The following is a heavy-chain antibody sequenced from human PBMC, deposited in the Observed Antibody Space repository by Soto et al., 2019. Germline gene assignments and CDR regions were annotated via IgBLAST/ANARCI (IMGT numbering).Heavy chain of an antibody. Sequence: GGSLRLSCAASGFTVSSNYMSWVRQAPGKGLEWVSVIYSGGSTYYADSVKGRFTISRDNSKNTLYLQMNSLRAEETEWYYCASPGDPERGSHSSQNDSRDYYYYYYMDVWGKGTTVTVSS. D-gene: IGHD6-13*01. CDR3: ASPGDPERGSHSSQNDSRDYYYYYYMDV. V-gene: IGHV3-66*01. J-gene: IGHJ6*03. CDR2: IYSGGST. CDR1: GFTVSSNY.